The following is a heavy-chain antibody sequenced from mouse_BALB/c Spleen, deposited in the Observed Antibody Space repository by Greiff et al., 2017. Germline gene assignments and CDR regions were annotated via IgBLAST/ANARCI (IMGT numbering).Heavy chain of an antibody. CDR3: ARRGEAMITTRDWYFDV. J-gene: IGHJ1*01. D-gene: IGHD2-4*01. Sequence: VQLQQSGAELVRPGALVKLSCKASGFNIKDYYMHWVKQRPEQGLEWIGWIDPENGNTIYDPKFQGKASITADTSSNTAYLQLSSLTSEDTAVYYCARRGEAMITTRDWYFDVWGAGTTVTVSS. V-gene: IGHV14-1*02. CDR2: IDPENGNT. CDR1: GFNIKDYY.